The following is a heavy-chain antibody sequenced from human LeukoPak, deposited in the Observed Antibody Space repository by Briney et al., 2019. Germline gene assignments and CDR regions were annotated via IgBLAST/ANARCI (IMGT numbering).Heavy chain of an antibody. Sequence: GGSLRLSCAASGYTFSSYSRNWVRQAPGKGLKWVSYISSSSSTIYYADSVKGRFTISRDNAKNSLYLQMNSLRAEDTAVYYCARATGIAAAGTVYWGQGTLVTVSS. CDR3: ARATGIAAAGTVY. D-gene: IGHD6-13*01. CDR2: ISSSSSTI. CDR1: GYTFSSYS. V-gene: IGHV3-48*04. J-gene: IGHJ4*02.